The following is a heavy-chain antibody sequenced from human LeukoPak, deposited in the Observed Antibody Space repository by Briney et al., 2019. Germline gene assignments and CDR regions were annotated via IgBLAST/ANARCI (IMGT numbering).Heavy chain of an antibody. Sequence: SVKVSCKASGYTFTSYAMNWVRQAPGQGFEWMGGIIPIFGSANYAQKFQGRVTITADESTSTAYMELSSLRSEDTAMYYCARELLEYSGSYYSFFDYWGQGTLVTVSS. V-gene: IGHV1-69*13. CDR3: ARELLEYSGSYYSFFDY. CDR1: GYTFTSYA. J-gene: IGHJ4*02. D-gene: IGHD1-26*01. CDR2: IIPIFGSA.